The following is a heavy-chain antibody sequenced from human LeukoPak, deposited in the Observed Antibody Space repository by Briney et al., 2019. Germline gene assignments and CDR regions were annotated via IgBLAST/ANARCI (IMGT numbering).Heavy chain of an antibody. CDR3: ARQLLWFGELFDS. J-gene: IGHJ4*02. V-gene: IGHV3-30*03. CDR2: ISYDVSNK. Sequence: GGSLRLSCAASGFTFSTYGMHWVRQAPGKGLEWVAVISYDVSNKYYADSVKGRFTISRDNARNTLYLQMNSLTAEDTAVYYCARQLLWFGELFDSWGQGTLVTVSS. CDR1: GFTFSTYG. D-gene: IGHD3-10*01.